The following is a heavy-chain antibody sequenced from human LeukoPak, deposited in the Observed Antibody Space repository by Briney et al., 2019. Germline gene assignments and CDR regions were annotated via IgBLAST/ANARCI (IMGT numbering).Heavy chain of an antibody. CDR3: ARHVRSYGIPYYFDY. Sequence: SETLSLTCTVSGGSISSYYWSWIRQPPGKGLEWIGYIYYSGSTNYNPSLKSRVTISVDTSKNQFSLKLSSVTAADTAVYYCARHVRSYGIPYYFDYWGQGTLVTVSS. CDR2: IYYSGST. D-gene: IGHD5-18*01. V-gene: IGHV4-59*08. J-gene: IGHJ4*02. CDR1: GGSISSYY.